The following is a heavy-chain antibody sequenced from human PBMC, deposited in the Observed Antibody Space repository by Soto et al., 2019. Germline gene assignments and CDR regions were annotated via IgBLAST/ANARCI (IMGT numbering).Heavy chain of an antibody. J-gene: IGHJ4*02. CDR3: ARRLQWQLRPLDS. V-gene: IGHV3-11*01. D-gene: IGHD6-19*01. CDR1: GFIFSDYY. CDR2: INTLSSAI. Sequence: QEHLMESGGGLVKPGESLRLSCAGSGFIFSDYYITWIRRAPGKGLEWVSYINTLSSAIYYADSVKGRFTISRDNAKNSVYLQMNSLRAEDTAVYYCARRLQWQLRPLDSWGRGTLVTVSS.